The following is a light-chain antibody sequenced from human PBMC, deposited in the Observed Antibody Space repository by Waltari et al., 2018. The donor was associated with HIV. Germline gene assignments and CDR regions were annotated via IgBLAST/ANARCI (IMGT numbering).Light chain of an antibody. Sequence: DILMTQSPSSVSASVGDRVTITCRASQGVSKWVAWYQQSPGKAPKLLIHSASNLQNGVPSRFSGRGSGTDFTLTISSLQPEDFATYFCQQAHSLPYTFGQGTKLEIK. CDR1: QGVSKW. V-gene: IGKV1-12*01. CDR3: QQAHSLPYT. CDR2: SAS. J-gene: IGKJ2*01.